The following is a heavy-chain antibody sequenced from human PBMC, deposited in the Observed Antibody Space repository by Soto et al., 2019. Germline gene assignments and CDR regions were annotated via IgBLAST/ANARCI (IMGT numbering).Heavy chain of an antibody. J-gene: IGHJ6*02. CDR1: GGTFSTYA. Sequence: QVQLVQSGAEVKKPGSSVKVSCKASGGTFSTYAISWVRQAPGQGLEWMGWIIPIFGTANYTQNFQGRVTITADESTSTADMELSSLRSEDTAVYYCNGYGIGDYYYYYGMDVWGHGTTVTVSS. V-gene: IGHV1-69*01. CDR3: NGYGIGDYYYYYGMDV. CDR2: IIPIFGTA. D-gene: IGHD5-12*01.